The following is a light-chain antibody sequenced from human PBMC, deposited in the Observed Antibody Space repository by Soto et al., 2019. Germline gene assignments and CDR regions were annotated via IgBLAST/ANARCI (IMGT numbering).Light chain of an antibody. Sequence: EVVMTQSPATLAGSPGETVTLSCRASQSLSGNLAWYQQKPGQAPGLLIFRASTRANGVPARFSGGGSGTEFTLTISGLQSEDFAVYYCQQYSKWPPWTFGPGTKVEI. CDR3: QQYSKWPPWT. J-gene: IGKJ1*01. CDR2: RAS. V-gene: IGKV3-15*01. CDR1: QSLSGN.